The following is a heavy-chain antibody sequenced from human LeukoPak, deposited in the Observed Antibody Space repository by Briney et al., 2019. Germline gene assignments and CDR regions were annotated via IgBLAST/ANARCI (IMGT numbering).Heavy chain of an antibody. D-gene: IGHD2-15*01. Sequence: SETLSLTCTVSGGSISSYYWSWIRQPPGKGLEWIGYIYYSGSTNYNPSLKSRVTISVDTSKNQFSLKLSSVTAADTAVYYCASITTYCSGGSCYPEAFDIWGQGTMVTVSS. J-gene: IGHJ3*02. CDR1: GGSISSYY. CDR3: ASITTYCSGGSCYPEAFDI. CDR2: IYYSGST. V-gene: IGHV4-59*01.